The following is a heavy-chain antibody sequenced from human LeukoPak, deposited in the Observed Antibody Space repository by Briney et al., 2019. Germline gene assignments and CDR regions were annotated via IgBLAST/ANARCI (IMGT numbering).Heavy chain of an antibody. V-gene: IGHV4-39*07. CDR3: ARGMVRGVTHYYYYYMDV. CDR2: IYYSGST. J-gene: IGHJ6*03. CDR1: GGSISSSSYY. Sequence: KASETLSLTCTVSGGSISSSSYYWGWIRQPPGKGLEWIGSIYYSGSTYYNPSLKSRVTISVDTSKNQFSLKLSSVTAADTAVYYCARGMVRGVTHYYYYYMDVWGKGTTVTISS. D-gene: IGHD3-10*01.